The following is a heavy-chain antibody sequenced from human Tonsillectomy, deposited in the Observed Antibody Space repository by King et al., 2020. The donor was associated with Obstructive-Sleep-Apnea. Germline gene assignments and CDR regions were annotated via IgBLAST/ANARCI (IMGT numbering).Heavy chain of an antibody. J-gene: IGHJ4*02. CDR3: ASSRYSSGWYGDY. Sequence: LQLQESGPGLVKPSETLSLTCTVSGGSISSRRYYWGWIRQPPGKGLEWIGRIYYSWNTYYNPSLKIRVTISVETSKNQFSLKLSSVTAADTAIYYCASSRYSSGWYGDYWGQGTLVTVSS. V-gene: IGHV4-39*07. D-gene: IGHD6-19*01. CDR2: IYYSWNT. CDR1: GGSISSRRYY.